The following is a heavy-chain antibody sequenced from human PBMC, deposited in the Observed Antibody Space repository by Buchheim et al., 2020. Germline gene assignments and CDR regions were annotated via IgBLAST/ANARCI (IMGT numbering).Heavy chain of an antibody. CDR1: GYTFTNYY. CDR3: ARDQYCSSTSCYVSDYYYYGMDV. CDR2: VNPSAGST. J-gene: IGHJ6*02. D-gene: IGHD2-2*01. Sequence: QVQLVQSGAEVKKPGASVKVSCKASGYTFTNYYIHWVRQAPGQGLEWMGIVNPSAGSTSYAQKFQGRVTMTRDTSTSTVYMELSSLRSEDTAVYYCARDQYCSSTSCYVSDYYYYGMDVWGQGTT. V-gene: IGHV1-46*01.